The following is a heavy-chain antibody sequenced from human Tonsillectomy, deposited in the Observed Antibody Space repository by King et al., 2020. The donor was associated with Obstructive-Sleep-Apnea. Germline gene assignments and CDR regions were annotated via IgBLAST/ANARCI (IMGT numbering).Heavy chain of an antibody. D-gene: IGHD6-19*01. J-gene: IGHJ4*02. CDR1: GYTFSSCN. Sequence: QLVQSGAEVKKPGASVKVSCKASGYTFSSCNINWVRQAPGQGLELMGWISTYNVDTNFAQKFQGRVTMTTDTSTRTAYMELRSLRSDDTAVFYCARGRSGWSGMSHYYFDYWGQGTLGT. CDR3: ARGRSGWSGMSHYYFDY. V-gene: IGHV1-18*01. CDR2: ISTYNVDT.